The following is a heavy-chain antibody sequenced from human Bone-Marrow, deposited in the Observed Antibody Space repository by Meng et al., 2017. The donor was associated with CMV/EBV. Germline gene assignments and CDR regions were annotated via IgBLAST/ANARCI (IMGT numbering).Heavy chain of an antibody. V-gene: IGHV1-18*01. CDR1: GYTFTSYG. CDR3: ARGAVGGYQLLWRQGYDAFDI. D-gene: IGHD2-2*01. CDR2: ISAYNGNT. Sequence: ASVKVSCKASGYTFTSYGISWVRQAPGQGLEWMGWISAYNGNTNYAQKLQGRVTMTPDTSTSTAYMELRSLRSDDTAVYYCARGAVGGYQLLWRQGYDAFDIWGQGTMVTVSS. J-gene: IGHJ3*02.